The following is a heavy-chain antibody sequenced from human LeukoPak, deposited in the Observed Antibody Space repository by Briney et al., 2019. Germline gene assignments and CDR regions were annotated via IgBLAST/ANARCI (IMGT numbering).Heavy chain of an antibody. Sequence: ASVKVSCKASGGTFSSYAISWVRQAPGQGLEWMGGIIPIFGTANYAQKFQGRVTITRDTSASTAYMEPSSLRSEDTAVYYCARDWYSGYYFDYWGQGTLVTVSS. J-gene: IGHJ4*02. CDR1: GGTFSSYA. V-gene: IGHV1-69*05. D-gene: IGHD2-15*01. CDR2: IIPIFGTA. CDR3: ARDWYSGYYFDY.